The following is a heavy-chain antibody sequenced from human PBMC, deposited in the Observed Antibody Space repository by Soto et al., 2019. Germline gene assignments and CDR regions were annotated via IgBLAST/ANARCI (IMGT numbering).Heavy chain of an antibody. CDR3: ARGPETVHYYLDS. J-gene: IGHJ4*02. Sequence: ASVKVSCKASGGTFSSYAISWVRQAAGKGLEWMGGIIPIFGTEKYAQKFQGRVTITADESTSTAYMELSSLRSEETAVYYCARGPETVHYYLDSWGQGTLFTASS. CDR1: GGTFSSYA. D-gene: IGHD2-21*02. V-gene: IGHV1-69*13. CDR2: IIPIFGTE.